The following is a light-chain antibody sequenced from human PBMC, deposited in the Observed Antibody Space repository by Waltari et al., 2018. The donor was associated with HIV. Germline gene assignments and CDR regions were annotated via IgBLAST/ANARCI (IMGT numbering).Light chain of an antibody. CDR2: ATS. Sequence: DIQMTQSPSSLSASVGDRVTITCRPSLTISTYLNWYQQKPGKPPKLLIYATSRVQSGVPSRFSGSGSGTDFTLTITNLQREDFATYYCQQSYTTPRTFGPGTNVEVK. CDR1: LTISTY. CDR3: QQSYTTPRT. J-gene: IGKJ1*01. V-gene: IGKV1-39*01.